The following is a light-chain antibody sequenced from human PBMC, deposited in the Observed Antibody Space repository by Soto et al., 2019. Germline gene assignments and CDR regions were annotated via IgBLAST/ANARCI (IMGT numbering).Light chain of an antibody. Sequence: DIQMTQSPSSLSASVGDRVTITCRASPAISAYLAWYQQKPGKVPKLLIYAASTLQSGVPSRFSGSGSGTDFTLTISSLQPEDVATYYCQKYISAPFTFGPGTKVDIK. CDR2: AAS. CDR3: QKYISAPFT. J-gene: IGKJ3*01. V-gene: IGKV1-27*01. CDR1: PAISAY.